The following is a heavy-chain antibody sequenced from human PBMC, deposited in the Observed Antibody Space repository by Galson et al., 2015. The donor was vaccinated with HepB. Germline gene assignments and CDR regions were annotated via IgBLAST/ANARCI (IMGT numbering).Heavy chain of an antibody. V-gene: IGHV6-1*01. Sequence: WVRQAPGQGLEWLGRTYYRSKWYNDYAVSVKSRITINPDTSKNQFSLQLKSVTPEDTAVYYCASQDGHIWGQGTLVTVSA. CDR2: TYYRSKWYN. J-gene: IGHJ4*02. CDR3: ASQDGHI. D-gene: IGHD4-17*01.